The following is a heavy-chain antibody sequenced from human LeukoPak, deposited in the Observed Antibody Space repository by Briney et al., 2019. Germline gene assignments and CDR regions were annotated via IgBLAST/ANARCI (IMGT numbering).Heavy chain of an antibody. J-gene: IGHJ1*01. CDR3: ATNVREGRHFHY. Sequence: ASVKVSCKASGYTFTSYDINWVRQATGQGLEWMGWMNPNSGNTGNAQKFQGRVTITRNTSINTAYLELSSLSSEDTAVYYCATNVREGRHFHYGGQGTLVTVP. CDR2: MNPNSGNT. D-gene: IGHD6-6*01. CDR1: GYTFTSYD. V-gene: IGHV1-8*03.